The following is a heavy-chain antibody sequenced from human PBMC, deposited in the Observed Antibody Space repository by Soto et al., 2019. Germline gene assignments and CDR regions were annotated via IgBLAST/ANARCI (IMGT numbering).Heavy chain of an antibody. J-gene: IGHJ5*02. V-gene: IGHV1-18*01. CDR2: ISAYNGNT. CDR3: ARDTRGFMITFGGYQP. CDR1: GYTFTSYG. D-gene: IGHD3-16*01. Sequence: QVQLVQSGAEVKKPGASVKVSCKASGYTFTSYGISWVRQAPGQGLEWMGWISAYNGNTNYAQKLQGRVTMTTDTSTGTAYMELRSLRSDDTAVYYCARDTRGFMITFGGYQPWGQGTLVTVSS.